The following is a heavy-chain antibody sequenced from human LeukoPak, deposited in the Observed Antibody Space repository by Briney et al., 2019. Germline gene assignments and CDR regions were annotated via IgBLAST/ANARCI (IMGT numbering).Heavy chain of an antibody. Sequence: QTGGSLGLSCAASGFTFSTFWMSWVRQAPGKGLEWVANIKEDGCEKYYVDSMKGRFTVSRDNAKNSLYLQMDSLRAEDTAVYYCARGGTFVSDYWGQGTLVTVSS. CDR1: GFTFSTFW. D-gene: IGHD1-1*01. CDR2: IKEDGCEK. CDR3: ARGGTFVSDY. V-gene: IGHV3-7*01. J-gene: IGHJ4*02.